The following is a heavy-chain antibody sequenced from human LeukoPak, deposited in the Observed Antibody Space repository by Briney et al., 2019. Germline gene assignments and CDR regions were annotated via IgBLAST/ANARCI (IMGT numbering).Heavy chain of an antibody. CDR2: IYYSGTT. CDR1: GGSISSYY. CDR3: ARGMILGNYYYYGMDV. V-gene: IGHV4-59*12. Sequence: PSETLSLTCTVSGGSISSYYWSWIRQPPGKGLEWIGYIYYSGTTNYNPSLKSRVTISVDTSKNQFSPKLSSVTAADTAVYYCARGMILGNYYYYGMDVWGQGTTVTVSS. D-gene: IGHD7-27*01. J-gene: IGHJ6*02.